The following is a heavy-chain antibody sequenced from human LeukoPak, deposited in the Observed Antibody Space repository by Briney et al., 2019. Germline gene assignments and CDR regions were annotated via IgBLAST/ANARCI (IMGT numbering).Heavy chain of an antibody. CDR2: INHSGST. Sequence: PSQTLPLTCTVSGGSISSGDYYWSWIRQPPGKGLEWIGEINHSGSTNYNPSLKSRVTISVDTSKNQFSLKLSSVTAADTAVYYCATLRVRTGYYNPPGYYYYYGMDVWGQGTTVTVSS. V-gene: IGHV4-30-4*01. CDR1: GGSISSGDYY. J-gene: IGHJ6*02. D-gene: IGHD3-9*01. CDR3: ATLRVRTGYYNPPGYYYYYGMDV.